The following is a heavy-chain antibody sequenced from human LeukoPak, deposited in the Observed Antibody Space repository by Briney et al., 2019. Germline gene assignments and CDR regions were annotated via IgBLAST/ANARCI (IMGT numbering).Heavy chain of an antibody. J-gene: IGHJ4*02. CDR2: ISGSDAGT. V-gene: IGHV3-23*01. CDR3: AKGSLGSCRGVICYSLDY. CDR1: GFTLSTYA. Sequence: PGRSLRLSCAASGFTLSTYAMSWVRHSPGKGLEWVSAISGSDAGTYYADSVKGRFTISRDNSKNTQYLQMNSLRAEDTATYYCAKGSLGSCRGVICYSLDYWGQGSLVTLSS. D-gene: IGHD2-15*01.